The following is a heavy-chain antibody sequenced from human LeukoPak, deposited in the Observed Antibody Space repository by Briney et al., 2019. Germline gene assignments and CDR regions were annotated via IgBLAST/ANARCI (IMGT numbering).Heavy chain of an antibody. Sequence: GGSLRLSCGASGFTFSSYAMSWVRQAPGKGLEWVSRISGSGDRTNYADSVKGRFTISRDNSKNTLYLQMNSLRAEDTAVYYCAKGPKQQLVGSRGYYFDYWGQGTLVTVSS. D-gene: IGHD6-13*01. CDR1: GFTFSSYA. CDR3: AKGPKQQLVGSRGYYFDY. V-gene: IGHV3-23*01. J-gene: IGHJ4*02. CDR2: ISGSGDRT.